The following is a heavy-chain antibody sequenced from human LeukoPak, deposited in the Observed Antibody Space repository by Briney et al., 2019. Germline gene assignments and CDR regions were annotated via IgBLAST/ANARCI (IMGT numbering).Heavy chain of an antibody. V-gene: IGHV3-48*03. CDR2: ISTSGSTI. CDR3: ARGKEQQLYAFDI. Sequence: GGSLRLSCAVSGFTFSSYEMNWVRQAPGKGLEWVSYISTSGSTIYYAHSLKGRFTISRDNAKNSLYLQMDSLRAEDTAVYYCARGKEQQLYAFDIWGQGTMVTVSS. D-gene: IGHD6-13*01. J-gene: IGHJ3*02. CDR1: GFTFSSYE.